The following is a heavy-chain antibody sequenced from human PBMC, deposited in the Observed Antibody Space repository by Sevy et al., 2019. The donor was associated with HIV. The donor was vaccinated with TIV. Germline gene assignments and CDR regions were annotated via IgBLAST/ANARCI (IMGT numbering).Heavy chain of an antibody. CDR2: ITGSGANT. J-gene: IGHJ3*02. CDR1: GFSFSNYD. V-gene: IGHV3-23*01. D-gene: IGHD2-21*01. CDR3: AEEMSQVIKTDSFDI. Sequence: GGSLRLSCAASGFSFSNYDMSWVRQAPGKGLEWVASITGSGANTYHADSVAGRFTIYRDNSKNALYLQLNSLRADDTAVYYCAEEMSQVIKTDSFDIWGQGTMVTVSS.